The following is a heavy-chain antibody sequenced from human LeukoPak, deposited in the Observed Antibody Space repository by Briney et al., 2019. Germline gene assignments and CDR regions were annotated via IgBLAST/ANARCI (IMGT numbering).Heavy chain of an antibody. Sequence: PSGTLSLTCGVSGGSISGTNWWSWVRQPPGQGLEWIGEVSLTGRTNYNPSLNSRVTMSLDESRNQVSLNLTSVTAADTAIYYCSRESGPFCPFGYWGQGTLVIVPS. V-gene: IGHV4-4*02. CDR2: VSLTGRT. CDR1: GGSISGTNW. CDR3: SRESGPFCPFGY. D-gene: IGHD1-26*01. J-gene: IGHJ4*02.